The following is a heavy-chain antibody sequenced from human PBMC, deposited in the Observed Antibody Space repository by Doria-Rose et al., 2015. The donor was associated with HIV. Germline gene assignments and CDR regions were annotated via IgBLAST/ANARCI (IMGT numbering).Heavy chain of an antibody. Sequence: QVTLKESGPVLVKPTETLTLTCTVSGVSLSSPGMGVNWIRQPPGKALEWLANIFSDDERSYTTSLKSRLTISRGTSKSQVVLTMTDMDPVDTATYYCARIKSSRWYHKYYFDFWGQGTLVIVSA. V-gene: IGHV2-26*01. CDR2: IFSDDER. J-gene: IGHJ4*02. CDR3: ARIKSSRWYHKYYFDF. D-gene: IGHD6-13*01. CDR1: GVSLSSPGMG.